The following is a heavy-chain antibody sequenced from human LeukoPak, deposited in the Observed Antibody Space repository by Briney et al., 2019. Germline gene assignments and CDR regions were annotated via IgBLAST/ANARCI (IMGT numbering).Heavy chain of an antibody. J-gene: IGHJ3*02. CDR3: ATSPLTMVTTFYAFDI. V-gene: IGHV1-24*01. CDR2: FDPEDGET. CDR1: GYTLTELS. Sequence: GASVKVSCKVSGYTLTELSMHWVRQAPGKGLEWMGGFDPEDGETIYAQKFQGRVTMTEDTSTDTAYMELSSLRSEDTAVYYCATSPLTMVTTFYAFDIWGQGTMVTVSS. D-gene: IGHD4-17*01.